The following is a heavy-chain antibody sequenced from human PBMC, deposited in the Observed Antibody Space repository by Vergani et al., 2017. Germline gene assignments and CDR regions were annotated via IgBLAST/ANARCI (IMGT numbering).Heavy chain of an antibody. CDR3: ATGWDYDFWSGSSFDY. CDR1: GFTFSSYG. D-gene: IGHD3-3*01. V-gene: IGHV3-33*01. J-gene: IGHJ4*02. Sequence: QVQLVESGGGVVQPGRSLSLSCAASGFTFSSYGMPWVRQAPGKGLEWVAVIWYDGSNKYYADSVKGRFTISRDNSKNTLYLQMNSLRAEDTAVYYCATGWDYDFWSGSSFDYWGQGTLVTVSS. CDR2: IWYDGSNK.